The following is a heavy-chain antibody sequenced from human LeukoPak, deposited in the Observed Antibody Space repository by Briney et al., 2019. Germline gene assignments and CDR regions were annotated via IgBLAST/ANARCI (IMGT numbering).Heavy chain of an antibody. J-gene: IGHJ6*02. V-gene: IGHV3-7*01. CDR3: ARDSGNYYYGMDV. CDR2: IKQDGSEK. CDR1: GFTFSSYW. D-gene: IGHD2-15*01. Sequence: GGSLRHSCAASGFTFSSYWMSWVRQAPGKGLEWVANIKQDGSEKYYVDSVKGRFTISRDNAKNSLYLQMNSLRAEDTAVYYCARDSGNYYYGMDVWGQGTTVTVSS.